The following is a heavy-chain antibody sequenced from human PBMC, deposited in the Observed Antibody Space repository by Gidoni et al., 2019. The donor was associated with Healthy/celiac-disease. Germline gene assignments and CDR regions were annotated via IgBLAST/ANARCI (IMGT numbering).Heavy chain of an antibody. J-gene: IGHJ4*01. CDR2: ISAYNGNT. CDR1: GYTFTSYG. CDR3: ARGYASGYELEGYYFDY. V-gene: IGHV1-18*01. D-gene: IGHD5-12*01. Sequence: QVQLVQSGAEVKKPGASVMFACKASGYTFTSYGISWVRQAPGQGLEWMGWISAYNGNTNYAQKLQSRVTMTTDTSTSTAYKELRSLGSDDTAVYYCARGYASGYELEGYYFDYWGQGTLVTVSS.